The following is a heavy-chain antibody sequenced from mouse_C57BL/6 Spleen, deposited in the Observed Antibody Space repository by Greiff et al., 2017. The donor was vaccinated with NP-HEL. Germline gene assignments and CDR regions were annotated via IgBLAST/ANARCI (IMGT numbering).Heavy chain of an antibody. J-gene: IGHJ2*01. D-gene: IGHD2-1*01. Sequence: QVQLQQSGPELVKPGASVKISCKASGYAFSSSWMNWVKQRPGKGLEWIGRIYPGDGDTNYNGKFKGKATLTADKSSSTAYMQLSSLTSEDSAVYFCAREGDGNYGRGRDYFDYWGQGTTLTVSS. V-gene: IGHV1-82*01. CDR1: GYAFSSSW. CDR3: AREGDGNYGRGRDYFDY. CDR2: IYPGDGDT.